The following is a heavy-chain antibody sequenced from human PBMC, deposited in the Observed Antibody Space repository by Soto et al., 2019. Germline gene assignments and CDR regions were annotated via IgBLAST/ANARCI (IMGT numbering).Heavy chain of an antibody. J-gene: IGHJ4*01. CDR2: ISGSGGTT. D-gene: IGHD6-25*01. CDR3: TKFFVETGGSSGWPWTFHY. Sequence: EVQLLESGGGLVQPGRSLRLSCAASGFTFSSYAMSWVRQAPGKGLEWVSAISGSGGTTYYAASVKGRFTISRDNSKKTMLLQMNSLRAEDTAVYYCTKFFVETGGSSGWPWTFHYWGNGTLVIVCS. V-gene: IGHV3-23*01. CDR1: GFTFSSYA.